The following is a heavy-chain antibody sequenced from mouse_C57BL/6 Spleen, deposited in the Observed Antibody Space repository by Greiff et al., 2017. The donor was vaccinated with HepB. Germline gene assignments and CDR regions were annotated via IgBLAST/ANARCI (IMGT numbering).Heavy chain of an antibody. CDR3: ARDYYYGSSPGFAY. CDR1: GYTFTSYD. D-gene: IGHD1-1*01. V-gene: IGHV1-85*01. J-gene: IGHJ3*01. Sequence: VQLQQSGPELVKPGASVRLSCKASGYTFTSYDINWVKQRPGQGLEWNGWIYPRDGRTKYNEKFKGKATLTVDTSSSTAYMELHSLTSEDSAVYFCARDYYYGSSPGFAYWGQGTLVTVSA. CDR2: IYPRDGRT.